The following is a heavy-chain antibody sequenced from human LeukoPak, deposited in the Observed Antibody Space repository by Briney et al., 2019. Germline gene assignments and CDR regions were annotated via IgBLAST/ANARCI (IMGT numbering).Heavy chain of an antibody. Sequence: GGSLRLSCAASGFTVSSNYMSWVRQAPGKGLEWVSAISGSGGSTYYADSVKGRFTISRDNSKNTLYLQMNSLRAEDTAVYYCAKAVAGPLYFDYWGQGTLVTVSS. CDR2: ISGSGGST. V-gene: IGHV3-23*01. J-gene: IGHJ4*02. D-gene: IGHD6-19*01. CDR1: GFTVSSNY. CDR3: AKAVAGPLYFDY.